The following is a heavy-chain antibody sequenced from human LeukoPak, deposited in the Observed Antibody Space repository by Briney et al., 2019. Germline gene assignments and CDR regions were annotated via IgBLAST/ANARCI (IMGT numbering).Heavy chain of an antibody. Sequence: GGSLRLSCAASGFTFSSYSMNLVRQAPGKGLEWVSYISSSSSTIYYADSVKGRFTISRDNAKNSLYLQMNSLRAEDTAVYYCARDRAYFDYWGQGTLVTVSS. CDR2: ISSSSSTI. V-gene: IGHV3-48*01. J-gene: IGHJ4*02. CDR3: ARDRAYFDY. CDR1: GFTFSSYS. D-gene: IGHD3-10*01.